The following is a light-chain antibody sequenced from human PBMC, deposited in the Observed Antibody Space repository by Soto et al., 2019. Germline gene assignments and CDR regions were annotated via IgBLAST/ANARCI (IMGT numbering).Light chain of an antibody. CDR2: DVT. Sequence: QSALTQPRSVSGSPGQSVSIFCTGTSSDVGGYNYVSWYQQHPGKAPKVMIYDVTKRPPGVPDRFSGSKSGNTASLTISGLQSEDEADYYCSSYAGSNNFVFGTGTKLTVL. CDR1: SSDVGGYNY. CDR3: SSYAGSNNFV. V-gene: IGLV2-11*01. J-gene: IGLJ1*01.